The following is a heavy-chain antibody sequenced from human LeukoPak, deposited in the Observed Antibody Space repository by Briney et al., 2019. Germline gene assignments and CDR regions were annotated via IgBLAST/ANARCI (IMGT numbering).Heavy chain of an antibody. Sequence: GGSLRLSCAASGFTFSSYEMNWVRQAPGKGLEWVSYISSSGSTIYYADSVKGRFTISRDNAKNSLYLQLNSLGAEDTAVYYCARGIVVTTYYYYYGMDVWGQGTTVTVSS. J-gene: IGHJ6*02. CDR1: GFTFSSYE. CDR2: ISSSGSTI. V-gene: IGHV3-48*03. D-gene: IGHD3-22*01. CDR3: ARGIVVTTYYYYYGMDV.